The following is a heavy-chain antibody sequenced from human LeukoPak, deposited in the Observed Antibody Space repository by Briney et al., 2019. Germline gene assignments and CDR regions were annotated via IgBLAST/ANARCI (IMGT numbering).Heavy chain of an antibody. CDR3: ARDVLLDY. V-gene: IGHV3-30*02. CDR1: GFTFSSYG. D-gene: IGHD2-8*01. CDR2: IRYDGSNK. Sequence: TGGSLRLSCAASGFTFSSYGMHWVRQAPGKGLEWVAFIRYDGSNKYYADSVKGRFTISRDNAKNSLHLQMNSLRAEDTAVYYCARDVLLDYWGQGTLVTVSS. J-gene: IGHJ4*02.